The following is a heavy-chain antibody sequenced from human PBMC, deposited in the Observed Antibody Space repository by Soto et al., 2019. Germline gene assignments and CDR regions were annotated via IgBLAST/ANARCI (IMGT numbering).Heavy chain of an antibody. V-gene: IGHV3-21*01. CDR2: ISSSSSYI. D-gene: IGHD4-17*01. CDR1: GFTFSSYS. J-gene: IGHJ6*03. Sequence: GGSLRLSCAASGFTFSSYSMNWVRQAPGKGLEWVSSISSSSSYIYYADSVKGRFTISRDNAKNSLYLQMNSLRAEDTAVYYCAREPATFYGDYPYYYYYMDVWGKGTTVTVSS. CDR3: AREPATFYGDYPYYYYYMDV.